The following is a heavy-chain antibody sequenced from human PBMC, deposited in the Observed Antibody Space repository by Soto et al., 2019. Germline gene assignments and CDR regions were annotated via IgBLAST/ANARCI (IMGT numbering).Heavy chain of an antibody. CDR2: VNPSGGHT. Sequence: QVQLMQSGAEVKKPGASVKVSCKASGDTFTDYYIHWVRQAPGQGLEWMGTVNPSGGHTTYAQHFLGRVTXTXXXSXXTIYMELTSLTSDDTAIYYCARGGHVVVVTAALAYWGQGTLVTVSS. CDR3: ARGGHVVVVTAALAY. CDR1: GDTFTDYY. V-gene: IGHV1-46*01. J-gene: IGHJ4*02. D-gene: IGHD2-21*02.